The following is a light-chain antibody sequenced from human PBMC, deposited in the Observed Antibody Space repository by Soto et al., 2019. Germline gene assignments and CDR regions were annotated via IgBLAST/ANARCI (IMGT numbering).Light chain of an antibody. CDR2: AAS. Sequence: DIQMTQSPSSLSASVGDRVTITCRASQSISRRLNWYQQKPGRAPELLIYAASTLESGVPSRFSGSGSGTDFTLTTSSLQPEDFATYYCQQSYRTPRTFGQGTKVDIK. J-gene: IGKJ1*01. CDR3: QQSYRTPRT. V-gene: IGKV1-39*01. CDR1: QSISRR.